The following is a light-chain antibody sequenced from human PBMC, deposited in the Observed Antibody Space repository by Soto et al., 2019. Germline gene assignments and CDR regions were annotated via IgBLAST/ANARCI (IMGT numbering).Light chain of an antibody. CDR3: SSFSVASPL. CDR2: DVS. Sequence: QSALTQPASMSGSPGQSVTISCAGTSNDIGGYNYVSWYQHHPGTAPKLIIYDVSSRPSGVSHRFSGSKSGNPASLTISGLQAEDEADYYCSSFSVASPLFGTGTKVTVL. V-gene: IGLV2-14*01. CDR1: SNDIGGYNY. J-gene: IGLJ1*01.